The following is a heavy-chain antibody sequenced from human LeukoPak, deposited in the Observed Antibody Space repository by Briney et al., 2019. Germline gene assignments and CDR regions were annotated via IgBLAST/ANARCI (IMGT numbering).Heavy chain of an antibody. CDR3: TRAAPGHWYFDL. CDR2: INPSGGST. D-gene: IGHD6-6*01. Sequence: ASVKVSCKASGYTFTSYYMHWVRQAPGQGLEWMGIINPSGGSTSYAQKFQGRVTMTRDTSTSTVYMELSSLRSEDTAVYYCTRAAPGHWYFDLWGRGTLVTVSS. J-gene: IGHJ2*01. CDR1: GYTFTSYY. V-gene: IGHV1-46*01.